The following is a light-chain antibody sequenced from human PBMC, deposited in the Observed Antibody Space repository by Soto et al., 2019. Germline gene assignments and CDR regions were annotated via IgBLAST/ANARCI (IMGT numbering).Light chain of an antibody. V-gene: IGLV2-14*01. Sequence: QSVLTQPASVSGSPGQSITISCTGTSSDVGGYNYVSWYQLHPGKAPKLMVYEVSNRPSGVSNRFSGSKSGNTASLTISGLQAEEEADYYCSSYTSSTAYVFGTGTKVTV. J-gene: IGLJ1*01. CDR3: SSYTSSTAYV. CDR1: SSDVGGYNY. CDR2: EVS.